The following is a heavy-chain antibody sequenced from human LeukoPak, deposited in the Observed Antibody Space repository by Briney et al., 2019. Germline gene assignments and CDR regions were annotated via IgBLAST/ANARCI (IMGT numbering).Heavy chain of an antibody. J-gene: IGHJ4*02. CDR3: AKDASYSFEC. CDR2: IRYDGSNK. V-gene: IGHV3-30*02. CDR1: GFTFSRYG. Sequence: GGSLSLSCAASGFTFSRYGIYWVRQAPGKGLEWVAFIRYDGSNKYYADSVKGRFTISRDNSKNTLYLQMNSLRAEDTAVYYCAKDASYSFECWGQGGLASVSS.